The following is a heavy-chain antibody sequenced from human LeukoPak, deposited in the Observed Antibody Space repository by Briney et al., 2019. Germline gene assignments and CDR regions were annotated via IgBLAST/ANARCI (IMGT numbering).Heavy chain of an antibody. V-gene: IGHV4-38-2*01. CDR3: ARADPYYYGSGSYRGQVDY. CDR1: GYSISSGYY. J-gene: IGHJ4*02. CDR2: IYHSGST. Sequence: SETLSLTCAVSGYSISSGYYWGWIRQPPGKGLEWIGSIYHSGSTYYNPSLKSRVTISVDTSKNQFSLKLSSVTAADTAVYYCARADPYYYGSGSYRGQVDYWGQGTLVTVSS. D-gene: IGHD3-10*01.